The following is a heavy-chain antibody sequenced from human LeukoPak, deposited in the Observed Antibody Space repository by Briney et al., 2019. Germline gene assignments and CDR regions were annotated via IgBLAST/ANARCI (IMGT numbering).Heavy chain of an antibody. Sequence: PSETLSLTCTVSGYSISSGYYWGWIRQPPGKGLEWIGSIYHSGSTYYNPSLKSRVTISVDTSKNQFSLKLSSVTAADTAVYYCARGIAAAPDTNFDYWGQGTLVTVSS. CDR2: IYHSGST. V-gene: IGHV4-38-2*02. CDR3: ARGIAAAPDTNFDY. J-gene: IGHJ4*02. CDR1: GYSISSGYY. D-gene: IGHD6-13*01.